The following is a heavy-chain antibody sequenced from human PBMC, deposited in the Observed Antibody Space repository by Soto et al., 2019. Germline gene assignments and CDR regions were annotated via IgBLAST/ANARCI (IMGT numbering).Heavy chain of an antibody. CDR1: GGSFSGYY. CDR3: TKYLTIFEVVIYYYYKGRDF. V-gene: IGHV4-34*01. CDR2: INHSGST. J-gene: IGHJ6*02. D-gene: IGHD3-3*01. Sequence: SETLSLTCAVYGGSFSGYYWSWIRQPPGKGLEWIGEINHSGSTNYNPSLKSRVTISVDTSKNQFSLKLSTVTAADTAVYYCTKYLTIFEVVIYYYYKGRDFGAQGTPATVS.